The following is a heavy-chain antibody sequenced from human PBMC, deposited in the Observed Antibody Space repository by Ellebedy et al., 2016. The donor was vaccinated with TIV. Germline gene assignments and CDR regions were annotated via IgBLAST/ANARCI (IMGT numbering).Heavy chain of an antibody. D-gene: IGHD5-24*01. CDR1: GFTFNMHS. CDR3: AREGVELATIGYYMDV. J-gene: IGHJ6*03. CDR2: ISSSTRFI. Sequence: PGGSLRLSCAASGFTFNMHSMNWVRQAPGKGLEWVSYISSSTRFIYCADSVKGRFTISRDNAKNSLFLQMNSLRADDTAVYSCAREGVELATIGYYMDVWGKGTTVTVSS. V-gene: IGHV3-21*01.